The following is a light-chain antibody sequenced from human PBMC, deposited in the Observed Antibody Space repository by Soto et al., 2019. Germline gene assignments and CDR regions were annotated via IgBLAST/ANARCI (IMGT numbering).Light chain of an antibody. Sequence: EIVLTQSPGTLSLSPGEGATLSCRASQSIGGNLLAWYQQKRGQAPSLLIHGASNRATGIPDRFSGSGSGTDFTLTITRLEPEDFAVYYCQQYGGSPRTFGQGTKVEVK. V-gene: IGKV3-20*01. CDR2: GAS. J-gene: IGKJ1*01. CDR1: QSIGGNL. CDR3: QQYGGSPRT.